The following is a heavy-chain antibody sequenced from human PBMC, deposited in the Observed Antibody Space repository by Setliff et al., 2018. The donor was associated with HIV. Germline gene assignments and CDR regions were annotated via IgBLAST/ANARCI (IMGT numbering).Heavy chain of an antibody. V-gene: IGHV4-28*01. CDR2: IYKGGST. Sequence: SETLSLTCVVSGCSISSSYWWGWIRQPPGKGLEWIGWIGYIYKGGSTYYNPSLKSRVTMSEDTSKNQFSLKLRSVTAVDTAVYYCARSALWFGEADWYFDLWGRGTLVTVSS. CDR3: ARSALWFGEADWYFDL. J-gene: IGHJ2*01. D-gene: IGHD3-10*01. CDR1: GCSISSSYW.